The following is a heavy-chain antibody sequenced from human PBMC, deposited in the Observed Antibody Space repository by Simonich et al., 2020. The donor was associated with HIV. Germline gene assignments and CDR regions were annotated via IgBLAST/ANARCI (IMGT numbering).Heavy chain of an antibody. V-gene: IGHV1-24*01. CDR1: GHTLTELS. J-gene: IGHJ2*01. D-gene: IGHD3-9*01. CDR2: VDPEKGKT. CDR3: ATWEIKDNVLTGYTYWYFDL. Sequence: QVQLGQSGTEVKKPGASVKVSCKVSGHTLTELSMHWVRQAPGKGLEWMGGVDPEKGKTIYAQRFQVRVTRTEDTSTDTAYMELSSLRSEDTAVYYCATWEIKDNVLTGYTYWYFDLWGRGTLVTVSS.